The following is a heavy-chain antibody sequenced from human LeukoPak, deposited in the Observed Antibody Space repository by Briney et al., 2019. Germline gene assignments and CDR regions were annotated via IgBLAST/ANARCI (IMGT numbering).Heavy chain of an antibody. J-gene: IGHJ4*02. D-gene: IGHD5-18*01. CDR3: SRGSGISYGGIDY. Sequence: ASVKVSCKASGYTLTGYYSHWVRQAPGQGLEWMGWIHPKSGDTKYAQKFLGRVTLTRDTSTTIVYMELKWLASDDTAVYYCSRGSGISYGGIDYWGQGTLVTVSS. CDR2: IHPKSGDT. CDR1: GYTLTGYY. V-gene: IGHV1-2*02.